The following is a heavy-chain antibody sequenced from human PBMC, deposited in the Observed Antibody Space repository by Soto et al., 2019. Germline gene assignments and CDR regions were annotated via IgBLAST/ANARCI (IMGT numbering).Heavy chain of an antibody. CDR3: AREVVGYCSGGSCSAEWYFDL. J-gene: IGHJ2*01. V-gene: IGHV4-31*03. Sequence: QVQLQESGPGLVKPSQTLSLTCTVSGGSISSGGYYWSWIRHHPGKGLEWIGYIYYSGSTYYNPSLKRRVTISVDTSKNQFSLKLSSVTAADTAVYYCAREVVGYCSGGSCSAEWYFDLWGRGTLVTVSS. CDR2: IYYSGST. CDR1: GGSISSGGYY. D-gene: IGHD2-15*01.